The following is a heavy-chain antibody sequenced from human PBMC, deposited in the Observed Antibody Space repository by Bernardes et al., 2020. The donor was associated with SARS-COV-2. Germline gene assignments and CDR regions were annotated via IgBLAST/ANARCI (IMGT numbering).Heavy chain of an antibody. J-gene: IGHJ6*04. CDR3: AKALLPSYCSGGSCYQTNYYYYGMDV. CDR1: GFTFSSYA. V-gene: IGHV3-23*01. D-gene: IGHD2-15*01. Sequence: GGSLRLSCAASGFTFSSYAMSWVRQAPGKGLEWVSAISGSGGSTYYADSVKGRFTISRDNSKNTLYLQMNSLRAEDTAVYYCAKALLPSYCSGGSCYQTNYYYYGMDVWGKGTTVTVSS. CDR2: ISGSGGST.